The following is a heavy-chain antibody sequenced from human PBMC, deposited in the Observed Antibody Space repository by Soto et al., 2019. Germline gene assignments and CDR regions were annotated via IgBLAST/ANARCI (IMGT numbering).Heavy chain of an antibody. Sequence: SQTLSLTCAISGDSIFSNSAAWDWIRQSPSRGLEWLGRTYYRSKWYNDYAVSVKSRITINVDTSRNQISLQLNSVTPEDTAVYYCARAQGYFDSWGQGTLVTVPQ. CDR3: ARAQGYFDS. V-gene: IGHV6-1*01. CDR1: GDSIFSNSAA. CDR2: TYYRSKWYN. J-gene: IGHJ4*02.